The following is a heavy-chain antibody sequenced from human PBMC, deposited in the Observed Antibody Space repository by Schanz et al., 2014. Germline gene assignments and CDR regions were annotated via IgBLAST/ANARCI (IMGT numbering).Heavy chain of an antibody. CDR3: ARKVVATIGGYYDN. CDR2: FNDGGVNK. Sequence: EVQLAESGGGLVQPGGSLRLSCAASTFTFSSDWMSWVRQAPGKGLEWVSSFNDGGVNKYYADSVKGRFTISSDNSKSTLYLQMSSLRAEDTAVYYCARKVVATIGGYYDNWGQGTLVIVSS. V-gene: IGHV3-23*04. J-gene: IGHJ4*02. CDR1: TFTFSSDW. D-gene: IGHD5-12*01.